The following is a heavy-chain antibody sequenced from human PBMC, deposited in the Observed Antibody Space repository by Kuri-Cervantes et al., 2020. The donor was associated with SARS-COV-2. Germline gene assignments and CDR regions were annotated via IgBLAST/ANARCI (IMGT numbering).Heavy chain of an antibody. D-gene: IGHD4-11*01. CDR1: GYTFTGYY. V-gene: IGHV1-46*01. Sequence: ASVKVSCKASGYTFTGYYMHWVRQAPGQGLEWMGWINPNSGSTSYAQKFQGRVTMTRDTSASTVYMELSSLRSEDTAVYYCARDGDYSNYGMYYFDYWGQGTLVTVSS. CDR2: INPNSGST. CDR3: ARDGDYSNYGMYYFDY. J-gene: IGHJ4*02.